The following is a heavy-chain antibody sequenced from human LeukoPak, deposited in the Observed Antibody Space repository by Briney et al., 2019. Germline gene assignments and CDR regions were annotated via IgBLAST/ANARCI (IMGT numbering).Heavy chain of an antibody. CDR2: IYHSGST. Sequence: SETLSLTCTVSGGSLSSYYWSWIRQPPGKGLEWIGYIYHSGSTYYNPSLKSRVTISVDRSKNQFSLKLSSVTAADTAVYYCARGRSADFDYWGQGTLVTVSS. CDR3: ARGRSADFDY. J-gene: IGHJ4*02. CDR1: GGSLSSYY. V-gene: IGHV4-59*12.